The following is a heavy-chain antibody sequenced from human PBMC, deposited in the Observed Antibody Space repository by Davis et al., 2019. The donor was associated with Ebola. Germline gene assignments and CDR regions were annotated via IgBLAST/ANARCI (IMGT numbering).Heavy chain of an antibody. J-gene: IGHJ4*02. CDR3: AREFGYGGALDS. CDR2: VTSFNGKT. CDR1: GYTFDSYT. Sequence: ASVKVSCKASGYTFDSYTIHWVRQAPGQTLEWMGGVTSFNGKTEYLGNFKGRVTVTRDTSADTVYMEMSSLRSEDTAVYYCAREFGYGGALDSWGQGTLVTVSS. D-gene: IGHD2-2*03. V-gene: IGHV1-3*01.